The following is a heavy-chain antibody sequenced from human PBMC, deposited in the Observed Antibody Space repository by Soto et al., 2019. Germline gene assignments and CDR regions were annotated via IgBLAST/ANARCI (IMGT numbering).Heavy chain of an antibody. D-gene: IGHD6-19*01. V-gene: IGHV1-3*01. CDR3: ASQAVAVVY. CDR2: INAGIGNT. J-gene: IGHJ4*02. Sequence: ASVKVSCKXSGYTFSNYAIHWVRQAPGQRLEWMGRINAGIGNTKYSQIFQGRVTITRDTSASTAYMELSSLRSEDTAVYYCASQAVAVVYWGQGTLVTVSS. CDR1: GYTFSNYA.